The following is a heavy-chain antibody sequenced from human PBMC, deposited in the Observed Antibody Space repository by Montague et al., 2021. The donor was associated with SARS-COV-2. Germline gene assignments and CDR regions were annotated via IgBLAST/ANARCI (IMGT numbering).Heavy chain of an antibody. Sequence: SETLSLTCTVSGGSTASHYWNWIRQSPGQSPECIGYVYYNGDTKCNPSLPRRVTLSIDTSENQFSLRLNSVTAADTAVYFCARGGAFDPWGQGRLVTVSS. CDR1: GGSTASHY. J-gene: IGHJ3*01. CDR2: VYYNGDT. V-gene: IGHV4-59*08. CDR3: ARGGAFDP.